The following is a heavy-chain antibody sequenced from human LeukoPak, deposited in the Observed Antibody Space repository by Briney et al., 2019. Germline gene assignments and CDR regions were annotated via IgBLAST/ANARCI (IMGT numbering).Heavy chain of an antibody. Sequence: SETLSLTCAVYGGSFSGYYWSWIRQPPGRGLEWIGYIYYSGSTNYNASLKSRVTISVDTSNNQFSLKLSSVTAADTAVYYCARGGWYQDYWGQGTLVTVSS. CDR1: GGSFSGYY. D-gene: IGHD6-19*01. CDR3: ARGGWYQDY. CDR2: IYYSGST. V-gene: IGHV4-59*08. J-gene: IGHJ4*02.